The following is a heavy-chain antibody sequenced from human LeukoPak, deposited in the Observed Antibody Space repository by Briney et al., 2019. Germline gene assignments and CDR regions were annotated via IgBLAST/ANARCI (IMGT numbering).Heavy chain of an antibody. Sequence: GGSLRLSCAVAGFIFSRYWMSWVRQAPGKGLEWVASIRQDGSDQHYVDSVKGRLTISRDNAKNSLYLQVNSLRAEDTAMYYCARAYDSSGYRAFDIWGQGTMVTVSS. CDR2: IRQDGSDQ. CDR3: ARAYDSSGYRAFDI. V-gene: IGHV3-7*04. D-gene: IGHD3-22*01. J-gene: IGHJ3*02. CDR1: GFIFSRYW.